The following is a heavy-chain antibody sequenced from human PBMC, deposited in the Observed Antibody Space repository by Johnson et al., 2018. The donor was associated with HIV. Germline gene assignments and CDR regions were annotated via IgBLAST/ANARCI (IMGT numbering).Heavy chain of an antibody. CDR3: AKDNVYQRITIFGVVIIGPFDI. V-gene: IGHV3-7*01. CDR2: IKQDGSEK. D-gene: IGHD3-3*01. Sequence: VQLVESGGGLVQPGGSLRLSCAAPGFTFSSYWMSWVRQAPGKGLEWVANIKQDGSEKYYVDSVKGRFTISRDTAKNSLYLQMNSLRAEDTAVYYCAKDNVYQRITIFGVVIIGPFDIWGQGTMVTVAS. CDR1: GFTFSSYW. J-gene: IGHJ3*02.